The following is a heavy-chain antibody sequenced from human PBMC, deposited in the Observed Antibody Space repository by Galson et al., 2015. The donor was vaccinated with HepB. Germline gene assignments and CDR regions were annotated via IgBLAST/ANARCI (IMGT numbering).Heavy chain of an antibody. CDR2: ISGSGSST. V-gene: IGHV3-23*01. Sequence: SLRLSCAASGFSFSSYAMSWVRQAPGKGLEWVSAISGSGSSTYYADSVKGRFTISRDNSKNTLYLQMNSLRAEDTAVYYCAKSGGDYYDSSLDYWGQGTLVTVSS. D-gene: IGHD3-22*01. CDR3: AKSGGDYYDSSLDY. CDR1: GFSFSSYA. J-gene: IGHJ4*02.